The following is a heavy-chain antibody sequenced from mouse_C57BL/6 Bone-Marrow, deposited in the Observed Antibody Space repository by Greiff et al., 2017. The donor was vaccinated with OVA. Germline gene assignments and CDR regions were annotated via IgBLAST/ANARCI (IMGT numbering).Heavy chain of an antibody. CDR1: GFPITSGYY. J-gene: IGHJ3*01. V-gene: IGHV12-3*01. D-gene: IGHD4-1*02. Sequence: VQLQESGPGLVKPSQSLFLTCSITGFPITSGYYWIWIRQSPGKPLEWMGYITHSGETFYNPSLQSPISITRETSKNQFFLQLNSVTTEDTAMYYCAGDPTGTLRFAYWGQGTLVTVSA. CDR2: ITHSGET. CDR3: AGDPTGTLRFAY.